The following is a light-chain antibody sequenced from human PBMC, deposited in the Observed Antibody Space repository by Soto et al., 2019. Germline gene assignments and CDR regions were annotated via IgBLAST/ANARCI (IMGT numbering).Light chain of an antibody. V-gene: IGKV3-11*01. CDR1: QSVSSY. Sequence: IVLTQSPATLSLSPGERATLSCRASQSVSSYLAWYQQKPGQAPRLLIYDASNRATGIPARFSGSGSGTDFTLTISSLEPEYFAVYYCQQRSNWPTLGGGTKVDIK. CDR3: QQRSNWPT. CDR2: DAS. J-gene: IGKJ4*01.